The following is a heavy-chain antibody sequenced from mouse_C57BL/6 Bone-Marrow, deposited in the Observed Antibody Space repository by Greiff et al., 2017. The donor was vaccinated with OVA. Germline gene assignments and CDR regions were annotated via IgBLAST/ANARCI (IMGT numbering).Heavy chain of an antibody. CDR1: GFTFSSYA. V-gene: IGHV5-4*01. CDR3: AREPLYRGYFDY. Sequence: DVMLVESGGGLVKPGGSLKLSCAASGFTFSSYAMSWVRQTPEKRLEWVATISDGGSYTYYPDNVKGRFTISRDNAKNNLYLQMSHLKSEDTAMYYCAREPLYRGYFDYWGQGTTLTVSS. J-gene: IGHJ2*01. D-gene: IGHD2-14*01. CDR2: ISDGGSYT.